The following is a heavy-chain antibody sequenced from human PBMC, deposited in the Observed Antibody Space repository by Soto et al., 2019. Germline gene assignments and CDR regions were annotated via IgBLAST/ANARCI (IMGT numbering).Heavy chain of an antibody. D-gene: IGHD4-17*01. J-gene: IGHJ5*02. CDR1: GFTFSGYW. CDR3: AMAAYGEYWFAP. Sequence: EVQLVESGGGVVPPGGSLRLSCAASGFTFSGYWMHWVRQAPGKGLMWVSRINGDGRTTNYADSVKGRFTISRENAKNTPYLQMNSLRAEDTAVYCCAMAAYGEYWFAPWGPGTLVTVAS. CDR2: INGDGRTT. V-gene: IGHV3-74*01.